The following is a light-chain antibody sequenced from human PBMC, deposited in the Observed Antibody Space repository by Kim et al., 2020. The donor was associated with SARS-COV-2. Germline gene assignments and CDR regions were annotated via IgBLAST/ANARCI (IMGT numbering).Light chain of an antibody. V-gene: IGKV3-11*01. CDR3: QHRNNWPLT. Sequence: APGERASPSFRASPGVSNYLAWYQHDPGQAPRILIFDASTRATGIPARFSGSGSGTDFTLTISRLEPEDFAVYYCQHRNNWPLTFGGGTKVDIK. CDR1: PGVSNY. J-gene: IGKJ4*01. CDR2: DAS.